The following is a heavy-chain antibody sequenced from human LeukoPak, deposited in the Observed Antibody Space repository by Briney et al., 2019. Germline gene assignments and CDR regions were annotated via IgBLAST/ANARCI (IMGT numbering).Heavy chain of an antibody. CDR3: AKDGRNSPLM. D-gene: IGHD2/OR15-2a*01. V-gene: IGHV3-23*01. Sequence: PGGSLRLSCAASGFTFSNYAMSWIRQAPGKGLDWVSGITSTGGTTYYADSVQGRFTISRDNSRNMLYLQMNSLRAEDTAVYYCAKDGRNSPLMWGRGTVVSVSS. CDR2: ITSTGGTT. CDR1: GFTFSNYA. J-gene: IGHJ3*02.